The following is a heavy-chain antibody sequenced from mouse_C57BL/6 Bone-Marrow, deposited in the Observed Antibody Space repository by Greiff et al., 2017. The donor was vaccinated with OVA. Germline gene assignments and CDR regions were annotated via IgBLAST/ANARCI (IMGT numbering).Heavy chain of an antibody. J-gene: IGHJ2*01. D-gene: IGHD2-4*01. V-gene: IGHV1-76*01. CDR2: IYPGSGNT. CDR3: ARSPYDYDRYYFDY. CDR1: GYTFTDYY. Sequence: VQLQQSGAELVRPGASVKLSCKASGYTFTDYYINWVKQRPGQGLEWIARIYPGSGNTYYNEKFKGKATLTAEKSSSTAYMQLSSLTSEDSAVYFCARSPYDYDRYYFDYWGQGTTLTVSS.